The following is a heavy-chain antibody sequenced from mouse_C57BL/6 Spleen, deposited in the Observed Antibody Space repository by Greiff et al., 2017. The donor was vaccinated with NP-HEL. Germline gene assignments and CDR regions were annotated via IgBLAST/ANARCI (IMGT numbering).Heavy chain of an antibody. J-gene: IGHJ2*01. V-gene: IGHV1-15*01. Sequence: VQLQQSGAELVRPGASVTLSCKASGYTFTDYEMHWVKQTPVHGLEWIGAIDPETGGTAYNQKVKGKAILTADKSSSTAYMELRSLTSEDSAVYYCTRNNYGSSYDYWGQGTTLTVSS. CDR3: TRNNYGSSYDY. CDR1: GYTFTDYE. D-gene: IGHD1-1*01. CDR2: IDPETGGT.